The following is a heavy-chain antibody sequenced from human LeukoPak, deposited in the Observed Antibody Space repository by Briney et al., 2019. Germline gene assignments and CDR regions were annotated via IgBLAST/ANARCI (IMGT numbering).Heavy chain of an antibody. CDR1: GYSFTGYY. J-gene: IGHJ4*02. Sequence: ASVKVSCKASGYSFTGYYMHWVRQAPGQGLEWMGWINPNSGGTNYAQKFQGRVTMTRDTSISSAYMELSRLRSDDTAVYYCARGGCSSTSCPEGYWGQGTLVTVSS. V-gene: IGHV1-2*02. CDR3: ARGGCSSTSCPEGY. D-gene: IGHD2-2*01. CDR2: INPNSGGT.